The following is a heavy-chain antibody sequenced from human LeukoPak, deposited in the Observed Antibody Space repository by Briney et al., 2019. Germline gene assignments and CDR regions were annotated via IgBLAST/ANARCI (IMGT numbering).Heavy chain of an antibody. CDR3: AKDYYYDSSGYYRVLNDAFDI. J-gene: IGHJ3*02. CDR1: GFTFSSYA. CDR2: ISGRGDST. V-gene: IGHV3-23*01. Sequence: GGSLRLSCAASGFTFSSYAMSWVRQAPGKGLEWFSAISGRGDSTHYADSVKGRFTISRDNSKNTLYLQMNSLRAEDTAVYYCAKDYYYDSSGYYRVLNDAFDIWGQGTMVTVSS. D-gene: IGHD3-22*01.